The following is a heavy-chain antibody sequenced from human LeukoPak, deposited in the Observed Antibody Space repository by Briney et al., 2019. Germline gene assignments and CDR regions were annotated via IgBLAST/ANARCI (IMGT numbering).Heavy chain of an antibody. J-gene: IGHJ6*03. D-gene: IGHD6-6*01. CDR1: GFTFSSYG. CDR3: ARDWYSSSFPPPHMDV. V-gene: IGHV3-33*01. Sequence: PGRSLRLSCAASGFTFSSYGMHWVRQAPGKGLEWVAVIWYDGSNKYYADSVKGRLTISRDNAKNSLYLQMNSLRAEGTAVYYCARDWYSSSFPPPHMDVWGKGTTVTVSS. CDR2: IWYDGSNK.